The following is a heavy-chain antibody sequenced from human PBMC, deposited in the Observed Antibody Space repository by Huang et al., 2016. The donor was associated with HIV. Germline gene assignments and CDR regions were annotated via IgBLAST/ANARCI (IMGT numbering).Heavy chain of an antibody. CDR1: GFTVNTNY. V-gene: IGHV3-53*01. CDR2: IYSGGTT. CDR3: AKEGDTGAALGY. D-gene: IGHD2-8*02. J-gene: IGHJ4*02. Sequence: EVQLVESGGGLIQPGGSLRLSCAASGFTVNTNYMTWVRQDPGNGLECVSLIYSGGTTYSADSVKGRFTISRDDSENTLYLHMTSLRAGDTAVYYCAKEGDTGAALGYWGQGTLVTVS.